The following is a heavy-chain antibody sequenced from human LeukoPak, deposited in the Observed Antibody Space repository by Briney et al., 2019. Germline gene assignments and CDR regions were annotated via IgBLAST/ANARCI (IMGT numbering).Heavy chain of an antibody. CDR1: GYTFTGYY. V-gene: IGHV1-2*02. Sequence: GASVKVSCKASGYTFTGYYMHWVRQAPGQGLEWMGWINPNSGGTNYAQKFQGRVTMTRDTSISTAYMELSRLRSDDTAVYYCARDHSGSYHDFDYWGQGTLVTVSS. D-gene: IGHD1-26*01. J-gene: IGHJ4*02. CDR2: INPNSGGT. CDR3: ARDHSGSYHDFDY.